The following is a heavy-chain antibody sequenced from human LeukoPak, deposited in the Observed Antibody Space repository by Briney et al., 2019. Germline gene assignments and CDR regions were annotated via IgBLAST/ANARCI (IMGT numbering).Heavy chain of an antibody. J-gene: IGHJ5*02. V-gene: IGHV3-21*01. CDR2: ISSSSGYI. D-gene: IGHD3-10*01. CDR1: GFTFSLYS. Sequence: KPGGSLRLSCTSSGFTFSLYSMNWVRQAPGKGLEWVSSISSSSGYIYYADSVKGRFTISRDNAKNSLYLQMNSLTAEDTAVYFCARDAVRGLYNWFDPWGQGTLVTVSS. CDR3: ARDAVRGLYNWFDP.